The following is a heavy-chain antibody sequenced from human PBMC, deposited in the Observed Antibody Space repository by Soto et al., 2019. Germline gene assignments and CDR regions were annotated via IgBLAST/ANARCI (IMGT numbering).Heavy chain of an antibody. CDR2: MYYSGTT. D-gene: IGHD3-22*01. CDR1: GGSISSSDFY. V-gene: IGHV4-39*01. CDR3: AVVDSTGNWFDP. Sequence: QLQLQESGPGLVKPSETLSLTCTVSGGSISSSDFYWGWLRQPPGKGLDFIGSMYYSGTTYYNPYLKNRITISVDTYKNQFSLKLISVTAADTAVYYCAVVDSTGNWFDPWGQGALVTVSS. J-gene: IGHJ5*02.